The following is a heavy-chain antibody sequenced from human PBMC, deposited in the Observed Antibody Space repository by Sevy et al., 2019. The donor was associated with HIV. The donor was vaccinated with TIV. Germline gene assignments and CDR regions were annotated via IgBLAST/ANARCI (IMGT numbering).Heavy chain of an antibody. D-gene: IGHD3-22*01. CDR1: GKTLTQLS. Sequence: ASVKVSCKVSGKTLTQLSMHWVRQAPGKGLEWMGSYDPEDDKRIYAQKFQGRVTMTEDKSTDTAYMELRILRSEDTAVYYCAKTKDYYESSGSPFDYWGQGTLVTVSS. J-gene: IGHJ4*02. V-gene: IGHV1-24*01. CDR3: AKTKDYYESSGSPFDY. CDR2: YDPEDDKR.